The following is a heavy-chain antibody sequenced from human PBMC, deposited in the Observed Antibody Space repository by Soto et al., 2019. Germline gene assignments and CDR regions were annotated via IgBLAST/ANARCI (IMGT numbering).Heavy chain of an antibody. Sequence: QMQLVQSGAEVKKTGSTVTVSCKALGNTFTYRYLHWVRQAPGQAFKWRGWITPFNGDVHYAHKFQERVTITRDRSINTAYMRMSNLRSEDTAMYYCASGGAGSGPFTWELPDHWGQGTLVTVSS. CDR3: ASGGAGSGPFTWELPDH. CDR2: ITPFNGDV. CDR1: GNTFTYRY. V-gene: IGHV1-45*02. J-gene: IGHJ4*02. D-gene: IGHD1-26*01.